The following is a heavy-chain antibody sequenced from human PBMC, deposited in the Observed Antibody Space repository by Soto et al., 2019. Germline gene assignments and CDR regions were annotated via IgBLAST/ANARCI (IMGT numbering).Heavy chain of an antibody. CDR3: ARHQGCGYDILTGYYCSSNDSGAFDY. CDR2: IYYSGST. CDR1: GGSISSYY. D-gene: IGHD3-9*01. Sequence: SETLSLTCTVSGGSISSYYWSWIRQPPGKGLEWIGYIYYSGSTNYNPSLKSRVTISVDTSKNQFSLKLSSVTAADTAVYYCARHQGCGYDILTGYYCSSNDSGAFDYWGQGTLVTVSS. J-gene: IGHJ4*02. V-gene: IGHV4-59*08.